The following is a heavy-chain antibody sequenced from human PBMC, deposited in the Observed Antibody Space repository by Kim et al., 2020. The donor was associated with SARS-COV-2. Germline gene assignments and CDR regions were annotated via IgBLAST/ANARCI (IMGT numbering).Heavy chain of an antibody. CDR3: TRELATIINWFDP. Sequence: TLSLTCTVSGGSISSGTYFWSWIRQPAGKGLEWIGRIYTNGGTNYNPSLKSRVTISMDTSKNQFSLKLSSVTAADTAVYYCTRELATIINWFDPWGQGTLVTVSS. V-gene: IGHV4-61*02. J-gene: IGHJ5*02. D-gene: IGHD5-12*01. CDR1: GGSISSGTYF. CDR2: IYTNGGT.